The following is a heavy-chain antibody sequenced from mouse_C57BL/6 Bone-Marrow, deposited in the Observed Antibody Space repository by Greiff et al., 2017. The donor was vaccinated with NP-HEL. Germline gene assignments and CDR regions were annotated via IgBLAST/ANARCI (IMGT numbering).Heavy chain of an antibody. J-gene: IGHJ4*01. D-gene: IGHD2-1*01. CDR3: AKGADGNFYAMDY. Sequence: QVQLQQSGPELVKPGASVKISCKASGYAFSSSWMNWVKQRPGKGLEWIGRIYPGDGDTNYNGKFKGKATLTADKSSSTAYMQLSSLTSEDSAVYFCAKGADGNFYAMDYWGQGTSVTVSS. V-gene: IGHV1-82*01. CDR1: GYAFSSSW. CDR2: IYPGDGDT.